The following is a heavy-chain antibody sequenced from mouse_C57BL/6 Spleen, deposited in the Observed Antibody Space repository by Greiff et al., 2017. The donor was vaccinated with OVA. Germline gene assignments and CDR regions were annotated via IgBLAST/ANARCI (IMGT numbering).Heavy chain of an antibody. CDR2: INPNNGGT. CDR3: ARWDDASFDY. Sequence: EVQLQQSGPELVKPGASVKISCKASGYTFTDYYMNWVKQSHGKSLEWIGDINPNNGGTSYNQKFKGKATLTVDKSSSTAYMELRSLTSEDSAVYYCARWDDASFDYWGQGTTLTVSS. V-gene: IGHV1-26*01. CDR1: GYTFTDYY. D-gene: IGHD2-3*01. J-gene: IGHJ2*01.